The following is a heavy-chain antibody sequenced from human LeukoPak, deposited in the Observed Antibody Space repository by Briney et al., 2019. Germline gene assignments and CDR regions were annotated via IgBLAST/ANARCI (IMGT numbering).Heavy chain of an antibody. V-gene: IGHV3-74*01. Sequence: GGSLRLSCVASGFTFDTYWMHWVRQAPGKGLVWVSRIHRDGNNINYADFVQGRFTVSRDNSKNALYLQMNSLRVEDAAVYYCAREYYDSGSYSGNFDYWGQGTLVTVSS. J-gene: IGHJ4*02. CDR1: GFTFDTYW. D-gene: IGHD3-10*01. CDR3: AREYYDSGSYSGNFDY. CDR2: IHRDGNNI.